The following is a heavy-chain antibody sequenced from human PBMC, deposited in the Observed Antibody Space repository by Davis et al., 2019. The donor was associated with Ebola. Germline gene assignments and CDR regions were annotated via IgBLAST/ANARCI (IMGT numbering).Heavy chain of an antibody. V-gene: IGHV4-59*12. J-gene: IGHJ4*02. CDR2: IYYSGNT. CDR1: GGSISNYY. Sequence: SETLSLTCTVSGGSISNYYWSWIRQPPGKGLEWIGYIYYSGNTNYNPSLKSRVTISVDTSKNQFSLKLKSVTAADTAVYFCARGLSGSPPPAAIFDYWGQGTPVTVSS. D-gene: IGHD2-2*01. CDR3: ARGLSGSPPPAAIFDY.